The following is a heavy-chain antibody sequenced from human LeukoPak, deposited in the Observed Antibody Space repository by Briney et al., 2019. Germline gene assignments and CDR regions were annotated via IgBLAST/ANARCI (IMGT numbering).Heavy chain of an antibody. CDR1: GFTFSSYS. CDR2: ISSSSYI. V-gene: IGHV3-21*01. CDR3: ARDKGDDILTGSPYFDY. D-gene: IGHD3-9*01. Sequence: GGSLRLSCAASGFTFSSYSMNWVRQAPGKGLEWVSSISSSSYIYYADSVKGRFTISRDNAKNSLYLQMNSLRAEDTAVYYCARDKGDDILTGSPYFDYWGQGTLVTVSS. J-gene: IGHJ4*02.